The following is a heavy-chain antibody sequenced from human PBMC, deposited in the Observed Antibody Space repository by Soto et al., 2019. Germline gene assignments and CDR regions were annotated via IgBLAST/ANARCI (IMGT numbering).Heavy chain of an antibody. D-gene: IGHD6-13*01. CDR1: GYTFTSYA. CDR2: INAGNGNT. Sequence: ASVKVSCKASGYTFTSYAMHWVRQAPGQRLEWMGWINAGNGNTKYSQKFQGRVTITRDTSASTAYMELSSLRSEDTAVYYCAREGEQQLVPFAFDIWGQGTMVTVSS. CDR3: AREGEQQLVPFAFDI. J-gene: IGHJ3*02. V-gene: IGHV1-3*01.